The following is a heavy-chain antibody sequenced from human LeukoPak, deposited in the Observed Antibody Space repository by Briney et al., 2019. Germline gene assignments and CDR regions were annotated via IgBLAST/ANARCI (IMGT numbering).Heavy chain of an antibody. V-gene: IGHV3-21*04. D-gene: IGHD3-3*01. Sequence: PGGSLRLSCAASGFTFSSYSMNWVRQAPGKGLEWVSSISSSSSCIYYADSVKGRFTISRDNAKNPLYLQMNSLRAEDTAVFYCARDQYDTWSRRGNFDSWGQGTLVIVSS. CDR1: GFTFSSYS. CDR3: ARDQYDTWSRRGNFDS. CDR2: ISSSSSCI. J-gene: IGHJ4*02.